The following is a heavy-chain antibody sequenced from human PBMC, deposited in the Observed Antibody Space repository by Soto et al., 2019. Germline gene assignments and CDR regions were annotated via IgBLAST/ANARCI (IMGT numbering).Heavy chain of an antibody. CDR2: IYHSGST. CDR3: ARALSSSWYAEAFDI. J-gene: IGHJ3*02. Sequence: SETLSLTCAVSGGSISSGGYSWSWIRQPPGKGLEWIGYIYHSGSTYYNPSLKSRVTISEDRSKNQFSLKLSSVTAADTAVYYCARALSSSWYAEAFDIWGQGTMVTVSS. CDR1: GGSISSGGYS. V-gene: IGHV4-30-2*01. D-gene: IGHD6-13*01.